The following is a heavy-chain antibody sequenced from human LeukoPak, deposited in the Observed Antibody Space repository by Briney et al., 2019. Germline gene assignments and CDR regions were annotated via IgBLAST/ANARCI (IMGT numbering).Heavy chain of an antibody. V-gene: IGHV3-74*01. CDR2: IKDGGTTT. CDR3: TTIRPGY. J-gene: IGHJ4*02. CDR1: GFTFSSYW. Sequence: GGSLRLSCAASGFTFSSYWIHWVRQVPGPGLVWVSRIKDGGTTTDYADSVKGRFTISRDDAKNTLYLQMDSLRAEDTAVYYCTTIRPGYWGQGTLVTVSP. D-gene: IGHD5-12*01.